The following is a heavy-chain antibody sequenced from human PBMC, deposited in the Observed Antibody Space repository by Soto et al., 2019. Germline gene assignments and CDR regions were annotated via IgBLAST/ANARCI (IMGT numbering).Heavy chain of an antibody. V-gene: IGHV4-34*01. CDR1: NGSFSDYF. D-gene: IGHD6-19*01. Sequence: SETLSLTCSVYNGSFSDYFWNWIRQPPGKGLEWIGEIKESGFATYNPSLKRRVTMSVDTANNQFSLKVTPVTAADTAVYYCARGKSSGPLYYFDTWGQGTLVTVSS. CDR3: ARGKSSGPLYYFDT. CDR2: IKESGFA. J-gene: IGHJ4*02.